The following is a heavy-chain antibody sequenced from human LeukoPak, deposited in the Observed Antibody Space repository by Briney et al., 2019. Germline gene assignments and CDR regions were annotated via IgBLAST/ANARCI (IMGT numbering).Heavy chain of an antibody. J-gene: IGHJ6*02. Sequence: ASVKVSCKASGYTFTSYGISWVRQAPGQGLEWMGWFSAYNGNTNYAQKLQGRVTMTTDTSASTAYMELRSLRSDDTAVYYCATFYYYGSGSYYLDYYYGMDVWGQGTTVTVSS. CDR2: FSAYNGNT. CDR3: ATFYYYGSGSYYLDYYYGMDV. D-gene: IGHD3-10*01. CDR1: GYTFTSYG. V-gene: IGHV1-18*01.